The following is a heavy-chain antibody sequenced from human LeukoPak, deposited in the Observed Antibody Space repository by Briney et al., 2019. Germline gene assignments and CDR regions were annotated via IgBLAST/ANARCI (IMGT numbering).Heavy chain of an antibody. V-gene: IGHV1-69*06. Sequence: SVKVSCKASGGTFSSYAISWVRQAPGQGLEWMGGIIPIFGTANYAQKFQGRVTITADKSTGTAYMELSSLRSEDTAVYYCARVVDTAMVHYFDYWGQGTLVTVSS. CDR1: GGTFSSYA. D-gene: IGHD5-18*01. J-gene: IGHJ4*02. CDR3: ARVVDTAMVHYFDY. CDR2: IIPIFGTA.